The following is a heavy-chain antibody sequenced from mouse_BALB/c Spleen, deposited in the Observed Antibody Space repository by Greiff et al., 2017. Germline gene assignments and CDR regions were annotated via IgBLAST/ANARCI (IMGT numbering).Heavy chain of an antibody. J-gene: IGHJ4*01. V-gene: IGHV5-17*02. CDR2: ISSGSSTI. CDR1: GFTFSSFG. D-gene: IGHD1-1*01. CDR3: ARGDYYGSSLYAMDY. Sequence: EVQRVESGGGLVQPGGSRKLSCAASGFTFSSFGMHWVRQAPEKGLEWVAYISSGSSTIYYADTVKGRFTISRDNPKNTLFLQMTSLRSEDTAMYYCARGDYYGSSLYAMDYWGQGTSVTVSS.